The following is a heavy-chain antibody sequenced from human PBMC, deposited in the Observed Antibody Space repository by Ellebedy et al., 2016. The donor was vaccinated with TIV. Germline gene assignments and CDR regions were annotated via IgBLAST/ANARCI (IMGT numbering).Heavy chain of an antibody. CDR3: AKSGLFGELLYLDY. J-gene: IGHJ4*02. Sequence: AASVKVSCKASGYSFTSYALHWVRQAPGQRLQWMGWINAGNGNTKYSQKFQGRVTITRDTSTSTAYMELRSLRSDDTAVFYCAKSGLFGELLYLDYWGQGTLVTVSS. D-gene: IGHD3-10*02. CDR1: GYSFTSYA. CDR2: INAGNGNT. V-gene: IGHV1-3*01.